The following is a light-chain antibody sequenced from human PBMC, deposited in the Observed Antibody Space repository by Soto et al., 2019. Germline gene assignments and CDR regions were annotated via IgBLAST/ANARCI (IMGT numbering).Light chain of an antibody. V-gene: IGLV2-8*01. CDR3: VSFAGGTYV. J-gene: IGLJ1*01. CDR1: SSDVGAYIF. CDR2: DVN. Sequence: QSVLTQPPSASGSPGQSVTISCTGTSSDVGAYIFVSWYQQHPGKAPKLMVYDVNRRPPGVPDRFFGSKSGNTASLTVSGLQAEDEADYYCVSFAGGTYVFGTGTKLTGL.